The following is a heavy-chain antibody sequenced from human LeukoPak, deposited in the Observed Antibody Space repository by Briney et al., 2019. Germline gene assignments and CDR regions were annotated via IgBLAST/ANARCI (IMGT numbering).Heavy chain of an antibody. J-gene: IGHJ4*02. CDR1: GGSVSSGSYY. CDR3: ARGGTIRNPIY. CDR2: IYYSGST. V-gene: IGHV4-61*01. D-gene: IGHD1-14*01. Sequence: SETLSLTCTVSGGSVSSGSYYWSWIRQPPGKGLEWIGYIYYSGSTNYNPSLKSRVTISLDTSKNQFSLKLSSVTAADTAVYYCARGGTIRNPIYWSQGTLVTVSS.